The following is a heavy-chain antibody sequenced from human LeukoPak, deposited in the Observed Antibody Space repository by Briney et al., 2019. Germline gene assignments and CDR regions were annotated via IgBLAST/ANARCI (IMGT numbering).Heavy chain of an antibody. CDR2: ISSSGSTI. D-gene: IGHD2-21*02. CDR1: GFTFSSYE. V-gene: IGHV3-48*03. Sequence: GGSLRLSRAASGFTFSSYEMNWVRQAPGKGLEWVSYISSSGSTIYYADSVKGRFTISRDNAKNSLYLQMNSLRAEDTAVYYCARDDAYCGGDCYPDYYYGMDVWGQGTTVTVSS. J-gene: IGHJ6*02. CDR3: ARDDAYCGGDCYPDYYYGMDV.